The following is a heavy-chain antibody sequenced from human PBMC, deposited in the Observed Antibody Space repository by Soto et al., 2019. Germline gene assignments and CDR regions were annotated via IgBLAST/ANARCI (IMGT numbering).Heavy chain of an antibody. D-gene: IGHD3-10*01. Sequence: SGPMLVNPTETLTLTCTVSGFSLSNARMGASWIRQPPGKALEWLAHIFSNDEKSYSTSLKSRLTISKDTSKSQVVLTMTNMDPVDTATYYCARISITMVRGVIRWFDPWGQGTLVTVSS. V-gene: IGHV2-26*01. J-gene: IGHJ5*02. CDR3: ARISITMVRGVIRWFDP. CDR2: IFSNDEK. CDR1: GFSLSNARMG.